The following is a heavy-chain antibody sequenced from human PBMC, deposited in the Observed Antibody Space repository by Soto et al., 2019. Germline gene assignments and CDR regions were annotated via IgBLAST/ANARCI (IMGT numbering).Heavy chain of an antibody. CDR3: AKDKTYCSGGSCYGMDV. Sequence: GGSLRLSCAASGFTFSSYGMHWVRQAPGKGLEWVAVISYDGSNKYYADSVKGRFTISRDNSKNTLYLQMNSLRAEDTAVYYCAKDKTYCSGGSCYGMDVWGKGTTVTVSS. CDR1: GFTFSSYG. V-gene: IGHV3-30*18. D-gene: IGHD2-15*01. J-gene: IGHJ6*04. CDR2: ISYDGSNK.